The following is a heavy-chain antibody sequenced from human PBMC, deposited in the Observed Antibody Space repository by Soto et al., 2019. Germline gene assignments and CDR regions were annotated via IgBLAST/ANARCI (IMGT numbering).Heavy chain of an antibody. Sequence: EVQLVESGGDWVQPGGSLRLCCAAAGFTFSSYSMNWVRQAPGKGLEWVSYISSSSSTIYYADSVKSRFTISRDNAKNSLYMQMNSLRAEDTAVYYCARGGGCSGGSCNFDSWGQGTLVTVSS. CDR3: ARGGGCSGGSCNFDS. V-gene: IGHV3-48*01. D-gene: IGHD2-15*01. CDR1: GFTFSSYS. CDR2: ISSSSSTI. J-gene: IGHJ4*02.